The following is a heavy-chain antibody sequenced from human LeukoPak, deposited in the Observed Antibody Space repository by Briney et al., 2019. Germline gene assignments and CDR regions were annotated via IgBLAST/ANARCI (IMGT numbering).Heavy chain of an antibody. CDR3: ARARYYDSSGYPRGYYFDY. CDR1: GFTVSSNY. V-gene: IGHV3-66*01. D-gene: IGHD3-22*01. Sequence: PGGSLRLSCAAAGFTVSSNYMSGVRQAPGKGLEWVSVIYSGGSTYYADSVKGRFTISRDNSKNTLYLQMNSLRAEDTAVYYCARARYYDSSGYPRGYYFDYWGQGTLVTVSS. J-gene: IGHJ4*02. CDR2: IYSGGST.